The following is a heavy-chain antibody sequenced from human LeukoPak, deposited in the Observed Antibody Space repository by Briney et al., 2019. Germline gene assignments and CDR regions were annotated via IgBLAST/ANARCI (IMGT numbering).Heavy chain of an antibody. CDR3: ARGSGDILTGYSGMDV. J-gene: IGHJ6*02. D-gene: IGHD3-9*01. Sequence: GGSLRLSCAASGFSFNYNAMSWVRQAPGKGLEWVSGISGSGGRTFYADAVKGRFTISRDNSKNSFSLQMNSLSADDTAVYYCARGSGDILTGYSGMDVWGQGTTVTVSS. V-gene: IGHV3-23*01. CDR1: GFSFNYNA. CDR2: ISGSGGRT.